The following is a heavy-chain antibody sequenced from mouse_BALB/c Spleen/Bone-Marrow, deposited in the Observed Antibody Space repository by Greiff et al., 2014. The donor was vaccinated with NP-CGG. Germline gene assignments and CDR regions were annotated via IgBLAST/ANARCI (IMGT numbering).Heavy chain of an antibody. J-gene: IGHJ4*01. Sequence: QVQLQQPGAELVRPESSVKISCKASGYAFSTYWMIWVEQRPGQGLEWIGQIYPGDGDTNYNGKFKGKATLTADKSSSTAYMQLSSLTSEDSAVYFCARGARSAMDYWGQGTSVTVSS. V-gene: IGHV1-80*01. CDR1: GYAFSTYW. CDR2: IYPGDGDT. CDR3: ARGARSAMDY.